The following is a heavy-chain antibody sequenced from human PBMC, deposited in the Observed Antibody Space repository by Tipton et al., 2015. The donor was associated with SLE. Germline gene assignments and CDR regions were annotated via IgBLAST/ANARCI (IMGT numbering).Heavy chain of an antibody. J-gene: IGHJ4*02. D-gene: IGHD5-24*01. CDR1: GGSISSYY. Sequence: TLSLTCTVSGGSISSYYCSGIRQPPGKGLEWIVYINYNGSANYNPTLKSRITISVDTSKNPFSLKLSSVTAADTAVYYCARSGDGYKLFASWGRGPLVTVSS. V-gene: IGHV4-59*01. CDR3: ARSGDGYKLFAS. CDR2: INYNGSA.